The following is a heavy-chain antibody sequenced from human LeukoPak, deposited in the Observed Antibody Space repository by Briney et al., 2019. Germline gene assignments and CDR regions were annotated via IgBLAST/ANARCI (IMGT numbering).Heavy chain of an antibody. J-gene: IGHJ4*02. V-gene: IGHV3-23*01. CDR1: GFTFSDYT. CDR2: INGNGGTT. Sequence: GGSLRLSCAASGFTFSDYTMSWVRQAPGKGLEWVSAINGNGGTTYYADSVRGRFTTSRDNSKNTLYLQMNSLRAEDTAVYYCAKEKHSRRIFDYWGQGTLVTVSS. D-gene: IGHD6-13*01. CDR3: AKEKHSRRIFDY.